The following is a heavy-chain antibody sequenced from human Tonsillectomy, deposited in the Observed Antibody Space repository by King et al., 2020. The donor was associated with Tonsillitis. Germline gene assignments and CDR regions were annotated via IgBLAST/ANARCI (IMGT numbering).Heavy chain of an antibody. Sequence: VQLVESGGGLVKPGGSLRLSCAASGFTFSNAWMSWVRQAPGKGLEWVGRIKSKTDGGTTDYAAPVKGRFTISRDDSKNTLYLQMNSPKTEDTAVYYCTTSTWELRGDYWGQGTLVTVSS. J-gene: IGHJ4*02. V-gene: IGHV3-15*01. CDR1: GFTFSNAW. CDR2: IKSKTDGGTT. D-gene: IGHD1-26*01. CDR3: TTSTWELRGDY.